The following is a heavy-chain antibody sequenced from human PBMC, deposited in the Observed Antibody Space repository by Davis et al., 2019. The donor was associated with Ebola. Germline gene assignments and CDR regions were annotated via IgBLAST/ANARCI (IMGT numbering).Heavy chain of an antibody. J-gene: IGHJ4*02. CDR2: IKQDGSEK. CDR3: ARVTSTVNSFTY. CDR1: ESTFRSNW. D-gene: IGHD4-23*01. Sequence: GGPLRPPCAAPESTFRSNWMSWVRQAPGKGLEWVANIKQDGSEKYYVDSVKGRFTISRDNDKNSLSLQMNGLRAEDTAVYYCARVTSTVNSFTYWGQGTLVTVSS. V-gene: IGHV3-7*01.